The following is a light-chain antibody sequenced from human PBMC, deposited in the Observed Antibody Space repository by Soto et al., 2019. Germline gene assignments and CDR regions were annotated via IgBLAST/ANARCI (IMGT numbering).Light chain of an antibody. CDR3: QQRSDRPPVT. V-gene: IGKV3-11*01. J-gene: IGKJ2*01. Sequence: EIVLTQSPATLSLSPGERATLSCRASQSVARNLAWYQKKPGQSPRLVIYDASNRVFGIPDRFSGSGSGTDFTLSISSLEPEDFADYYCQQRSDRPPVTFGQGTRLELK. CDR1: QSVARN. CDR2: DAS.